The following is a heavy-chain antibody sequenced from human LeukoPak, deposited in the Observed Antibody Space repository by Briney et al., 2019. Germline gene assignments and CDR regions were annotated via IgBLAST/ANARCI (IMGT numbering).Heavy chain of an antibody. CDR2: INPSGGST. V-gene: IGHV1-46*01. D-gene: IGHD2-15*01. CDR3: ARGYCSGGSCYGGENWFDP. Sequence: GASVKVSCKASGYTFTGYYMHWVRQAPGQGLEWMGIINPSGGSTSYAQKFQGRVTMTRDTSTSTVYMELSSLRSEDTAVYYCARGYCSGGSCYGGENWFDPWGQGTLVTVSS. J-gene: IGHJ5*02. CDR1: GYTFTGYY.